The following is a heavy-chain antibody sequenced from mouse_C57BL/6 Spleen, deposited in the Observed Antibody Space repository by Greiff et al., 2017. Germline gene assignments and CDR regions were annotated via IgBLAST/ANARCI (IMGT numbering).Heavy chain of an antibody. D-gene: IGHD2-12*01. CDR2: IHPNSGST. CDR1: GYTFTSYW. CDR3: ARRYSLYAMDY. J-gene: IGHJ4*01. Sequence: QVQLQQPGAELVKPGASVKLSCKASGYTFTSYWMHWVKQRPGQGLEWIGMIHPNSGSTNYNEKFKSKATLTVDKSSSTAYMQLSSLTSEDSAVYYCARRYSLYAMDYWGQGTSVTVSS. V-gene: IGHV1-64*01.